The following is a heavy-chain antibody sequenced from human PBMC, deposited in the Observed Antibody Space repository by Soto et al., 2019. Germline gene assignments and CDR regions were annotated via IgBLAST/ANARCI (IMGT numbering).Heavy chain of an antibody. CDR3: ARDYCDSSGWYYY. V-gene: IGHV1-3*05. J-gene: IGHJ4*02. D-gene: IGHD6-19*01. CDR2: INAGNGNT. CDR1: GYTFTSYA. Sequence: QVQLVQSGAEEKKPGASVKVSCKASGYTFTSYAMHWVRQAPGQRLEWMGWINAGNGNTKYSQKFQGRVTITRDTAASTAYMELSSLRSEDTAVYYCARDYCDSSGWYYYWGQGTLVTVSS.